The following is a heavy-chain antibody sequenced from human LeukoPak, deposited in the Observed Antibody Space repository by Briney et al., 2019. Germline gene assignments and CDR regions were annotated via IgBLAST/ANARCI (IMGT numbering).Heavy chain of an antibody. J-gene: IGHJ4*02. V-gene: IGHV3-9*01. CDR2: ISWNSGNI. D-gene: IGHD3-10*01. CDR1: GFTFDDYA. CDR3: AKDKGWFGESTKTFDY. Sequence: GGSLRLSCAASGFTFDDYAMHWVRQAPGKGLEWVSGISWNSGNIGYADSVKGRFTISRDNAKNSLYLQMNSLRAEDTAVYYCAKDKGWFGESTKTFDYWGQGTLVTVSS.